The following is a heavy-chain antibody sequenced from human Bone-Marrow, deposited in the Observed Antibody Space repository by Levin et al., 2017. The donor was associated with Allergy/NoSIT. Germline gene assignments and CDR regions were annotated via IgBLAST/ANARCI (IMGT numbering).Heavy chain of an antibody. J-gene: IGHJ6*02. CDR3: ARDGGPTLQLWLPDYYDYGMDG. Sequence: PGESLKISCKASGGTFSSYAISWVRQAPGQGLEWMGGIIPIFGTANYAQKFQGRVTITADESTSTAYMELSSLRSEDTAVYYCARDGGPTLQLWLPDYYDYGMDGWGQGTTVTVSS. V-gene: IGHV1-69*01. D-gene: IGHD5-18*01. CDR2: IIPIFGTA. CDR1: GGTFSSYA.